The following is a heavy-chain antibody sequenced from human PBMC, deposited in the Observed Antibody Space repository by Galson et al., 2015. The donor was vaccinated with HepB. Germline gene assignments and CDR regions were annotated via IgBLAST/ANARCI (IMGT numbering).Heavy chain of an antibody. V-gene: IGHV3-48*01. J-gene: IGHJ4*02. Sequence: SLRLSCAVSGFTFSTYSMNWVRQAPGKGLEWVSYISSSSSTIYYADSVKGRFTISRDNAKNSLYLQMNSLRAEDEAVYYCARDIPNGAAAGTGYFDYWGQGTLVTVSS. D-gene: IGHD6-13*01. CDR2: ISSSSSTI. CDR3: ARDIPNGAAAGTGYFDY. CDR1: GFTFSTYS.